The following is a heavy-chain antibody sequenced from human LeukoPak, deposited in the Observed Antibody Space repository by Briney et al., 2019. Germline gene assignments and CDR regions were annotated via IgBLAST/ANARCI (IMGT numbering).Heavy chain of an antibody. V-gene: IGHV3-23*01. CDR2: ISGSGGST. CDR1: GFTFSSYA. D-gene: IGHD3-3*01. CDR3: TTDGGHYDFWSGLRY. Sequence: PGGSLRLSCAASGFTFSSYAMSWVRQAPGNGLEWVSAISGSGGSTYYADSAKGRFTISRDNSKNTLYLQMNSLRAEDTAVYYCTTDGGHYDFWSGLRYWGQGTLVTVSS. J-gene: IGHJ4*02.